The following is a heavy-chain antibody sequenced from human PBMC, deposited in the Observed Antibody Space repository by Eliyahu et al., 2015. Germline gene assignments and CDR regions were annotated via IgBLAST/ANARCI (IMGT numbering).Heavy chain of an antibody. CDR1: GGSFSGYY. D-gene: IGHD5-12*01. V-gene: IGHV4-34*01. Sequence: QVQLQQWGAGLLKPSETLSLTCAVXGGSFSGYYWXWIRQPPGKGLEWIGEINHSGSTNYNPSLKSRVTISVDTSKNQFSLKLSSVTAADTAVYYCAGVGATINVSWGQGTLVTVSS. CDR3: AGVGATINVS. J-gene: IGHJ5*02. CDR2: INHSGST.